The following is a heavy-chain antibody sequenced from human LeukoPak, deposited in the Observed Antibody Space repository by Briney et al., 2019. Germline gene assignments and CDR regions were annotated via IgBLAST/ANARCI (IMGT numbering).Heavy chain of an antibody. V-gene: IGHV4-34*01. J-gene: IGHJ3*02. D-gene: IGHD2-15*01. CDR3: ARLPRRGLVVVVVAALDAFDI. Sequence: SETLSLTCAVYGGSFSGYYWSWIRQPPGKGLEWIGEINHSGSTNYNPSLKSRVTISVDTSKNQFSLKLSSVTAADTAVYYCARLPRRGLVVVVVAALDAFDIWGQGTMVTVSS. CDR2: INHSGST. CDR1: GGSFSGYY.